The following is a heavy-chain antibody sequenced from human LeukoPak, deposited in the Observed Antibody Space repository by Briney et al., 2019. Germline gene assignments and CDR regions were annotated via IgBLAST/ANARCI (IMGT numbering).Heavy chain of an antibody. CDR3: ARDHPSPYDYHDSSAPPDY. D-gene: IGHD3-22*01. J-gene: IGHJ4*02. CDR1: GFTFSSYA. Sequence: QSGGSLRLSCAASGFTFSSYAMSWVRQAPGKGLEWVAVIWYDGSNKYYADSAKGRFTISRDNSKNTLYLQMNSLRAEDTAVYYCARDHPSPYDYHDSSAPPDYWGQGTLVTVSS. V-gene: IGHV3-33*08. CDR2: IWYDGSNK.